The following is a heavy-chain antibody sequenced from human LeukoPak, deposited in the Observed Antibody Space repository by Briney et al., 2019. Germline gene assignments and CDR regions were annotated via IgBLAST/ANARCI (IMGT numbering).Heavy chain of an antibody. Sequence: ASVKVSCKASGGTFTSYAISWVRQAPGQGLEWMGGIIPTFGTANYAQKFQGRVTITADESTSTAYMELSSLRSEDTAVYYCAGRYCSSTSCYFYWFDPWGQGTLVTVSS. CDR1: GGTFTSYA. D-gene: IGHD2-2*01. J-gene: IGHJ5*02. CDR3: AGRYCSSTSCYFYWFDP. V-gene: IGHV1-69*13. CDR2: IIPTFGTA.